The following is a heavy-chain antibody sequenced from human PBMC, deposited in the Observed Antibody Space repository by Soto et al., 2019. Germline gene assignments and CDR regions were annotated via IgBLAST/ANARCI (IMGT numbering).Heavy chain of an antibody. J-gene: IGHJ3*02. V-gene: IGHV3-15*07. CDR3: TTEGLEYGGSSGDI. CDR2: IKRKTDGGTT. D-gene: IGHD3-3*01. CDR1: GFTFSNAS. Sequence: GGSLRLSCAASGFTFSNASMNWVRQAPGKGLEWVGRIKRKTDGGTTDDAATVKGRLTISRDDSKNTLYLQMNSLKTEDTAVYYCTTEGLEYGGSSGDIWGQGTRFTASS.